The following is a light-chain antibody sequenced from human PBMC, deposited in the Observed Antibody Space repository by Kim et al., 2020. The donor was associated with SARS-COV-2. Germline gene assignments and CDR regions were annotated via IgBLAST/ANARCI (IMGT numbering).Light chain of an antibody. CDR3: QQYNNWPLT. Sequence: EIVMTQSPATLSVSVGESATLSCRASLSVSNNLAWYQQKPGQAPRLLIYAASARATGVPARFSGSGSETGFTLTISSLQSEDFAVYYCQQYNNWPLTFGHGTRLDIK. CDR1: LSVSNN. J-gene: IGKJ5*01. V-gene: IGKV3-15*01. CDR2: AAS.